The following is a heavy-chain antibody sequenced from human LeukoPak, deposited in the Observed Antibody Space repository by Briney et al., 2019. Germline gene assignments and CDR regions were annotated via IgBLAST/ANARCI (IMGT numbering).Heavy chain of an antibody. V-gene: IGHV3-23*01. CDR3: VKAQLERREDFYFDY. Sequence: PGGSLRLSCAASGFTFSSYAMSWVRQAPGKGLEWVSAISGSGGSTYYADSVKGRFTISRDNSKNTLYLQMNSLRAEDTAVYYCVKAQLERREDFYFDYWGQGTLVTVSS. CDR1: GFTFSSYA. CDR2: ISGSGGST. D-gene: IGHD1-1*01. J-gene: IGHJ4*02.